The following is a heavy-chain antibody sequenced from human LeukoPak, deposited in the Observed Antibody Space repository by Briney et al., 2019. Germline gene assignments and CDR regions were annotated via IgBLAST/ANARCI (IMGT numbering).Heavy chain of an antibody. V-gene: IGHV3-48*03. CDR3: VRNFGDGFDY. D-gene: IGHD4-17*01. CDR1: GFTFSSHE. J-gene: IGHJ4*02. CDR2: ISSSGRYI. Sequence: GGSVRLSCAASGFTFSSHEMDWVRQAPGKGLEWVAHISSSGRYIDYADSVKGRITISRDNAKKSVDLQMNSLSAEDTSVYYCVRNFGDGFDYWGQGTMVIVS.